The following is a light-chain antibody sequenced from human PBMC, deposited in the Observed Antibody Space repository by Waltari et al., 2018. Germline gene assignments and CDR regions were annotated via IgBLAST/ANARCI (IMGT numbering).Light chain of an antibody. CDR1: QSISRY. CDR2: FAS. CDR3: QQSYKTLT. V-gene: IGKV1-39*01. J-gene: IGKJ4*01. Sequence: DIQMTQSPSSLSASVGDRVTITCRASQSISRYLNWYQHKPGKAPKLLIYFASSLQSGVPSRFSGSGSGTDFTLTISSLQPEDFATYYCQQSYKTLTFGGGTKVEIK.